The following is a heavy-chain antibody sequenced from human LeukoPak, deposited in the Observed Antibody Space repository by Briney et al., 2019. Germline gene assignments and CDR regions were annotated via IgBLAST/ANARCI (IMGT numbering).Heavy chain of an antibody. CDR3: ARLPRGTEDSSGYHVDY. V-gene: IGHV3-53*01. CDR2: IYSGGST. J-gene: IGHJ4*02. D-gene: IGHD3-22*01. CDR1: GFTVSSNY. Sequence: GGSLRLSCAASGFTVSSNYVNWVRQAPGKGLEWVSVIYSGGSTYYADSVKGRFTISRDNSKNTLYLQMNSLRAEDTAVYYCARLPRGTEDSSGYHVDYWGQGTLVTVSS.